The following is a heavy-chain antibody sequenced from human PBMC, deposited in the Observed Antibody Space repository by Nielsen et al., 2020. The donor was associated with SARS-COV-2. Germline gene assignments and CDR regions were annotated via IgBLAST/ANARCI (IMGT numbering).Heavy chain of an antibody. CDR1: GGSISSYY. CDR2: IYYSGST. V-gene: IGHV4-59*01. D-gene: IGHD1-26*01. CDR3: ARTSGSYYYYYGMDV. Sequence: SETLSLTCTVSGGSISSYYWSWIRQPPGKGLEWIGYIYYSGSTNYNPSLKSRVTISVDTSKNQFSLKLSSVTAADTAVYYCARTSGSYYYYYGMDVWGQGTTVTVSS. J-gene: IGHJ6*02.